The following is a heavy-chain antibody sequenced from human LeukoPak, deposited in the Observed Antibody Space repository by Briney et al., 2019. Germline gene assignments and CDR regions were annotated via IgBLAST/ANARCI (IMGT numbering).Heavy chain of an antibody. J-gene: IGHJ4*02. D-gene: IGHD3-22*01. CDR1: GFIFSSYS. Sequence: GGSLRLSCAASGFIFSSYSMNWVRQAPGKGLEWISYISSSSSTIYYADSVRGRFTISRDNAKNSLYLQMNSLRAEDTAVYYCAKDAVLGGYYFRPFDYWGQGTLVTVSS. CDR3: AKDAVLGGYYFRPFDY. CDR2: ISSSSSTI. V-gene: IGHV3-48*04.